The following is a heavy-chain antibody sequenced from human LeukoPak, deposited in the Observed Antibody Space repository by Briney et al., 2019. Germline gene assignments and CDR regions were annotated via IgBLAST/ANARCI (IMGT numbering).Heavy chain of an antibody. CDR3: ARRGIGTSP. CDR2: INHSGST. D-gene: IGHD6-13*01. V-gene: IGHV4-34*01. CDR1: GGSFSGYY. Sequence: KTSETLSLTCAVYGGSFSGYYWSWIRQPPGEGLEWIGEINHSGSTNYNPSLKSRVTISVDTSKNQFSLKLSSVTAADTAVYYCARRGIGTSPWGQGTLVTVSS. J-gene: IGHJ5*02.